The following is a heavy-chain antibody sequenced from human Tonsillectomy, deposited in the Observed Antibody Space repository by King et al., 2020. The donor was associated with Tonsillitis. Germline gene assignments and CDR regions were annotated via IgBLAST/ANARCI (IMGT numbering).Heavy chain of an antibody. CDR2: IIPIFGTV. Sequence: VQLVESGAEVKKPGSSVKVYCKASGDTFSNYGISWVRQAPGQGPEWMGGIIPIFGTVKYAQKFQGRVTVTADESTSTAYMELSGLRSADTAVYYCTRGYCSGTSCSHYFDYWGQGTLITVSS. CDR1: GDTFSNYG. V-gene: IGHV1-69*01. J-gene: IGHJ4*02. D-gene: IGHD2-15*01. CDR3: TRGYCSGTSCSHYFDY.